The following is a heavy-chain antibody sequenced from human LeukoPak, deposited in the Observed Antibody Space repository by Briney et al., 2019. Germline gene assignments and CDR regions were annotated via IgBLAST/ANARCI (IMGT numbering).Heavy chain of an antibody. CDR1: GFTFSSSW. J-gene: IGHJ4*02. CDR2: INKDVSVT. Sequence: GGSLRLSCAASGFTFSSSWIHWVRQAPGKGLVWVSRINKDVSVTDYAESVKGRFSISRDNAKNTLYLQMNSLRVEDTAIYYCVKVRGRARVGYFDYWGQGTLVTVSS. V-gene: IGHV3-74*01. CDR3: VKVRGRARVGYFDY. D-gene: IGHD1-26*01.